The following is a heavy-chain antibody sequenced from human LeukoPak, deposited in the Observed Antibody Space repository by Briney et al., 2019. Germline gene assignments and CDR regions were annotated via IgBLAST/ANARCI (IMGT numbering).Heavy chain of an antibody. CDR1: GFTFSSYW. CDR3: AKSLLTTATGTGRAFDI. J-gene: IGHJ3*02. Sequence: QTGGSLRLSCAASGFTFSSYWMSWVRQAPGKGLEWVANIKQDGSEKYYGDSVKGRFTISRDNAKNSLDLQMNSLRADDTAVYYCAKSLLTTATGTGRAFDIWGQGTMVTVSS. D-gene: IGHD1-1*01. V-gene: IGHV3-7*03. CDR2: IKQDGSEK.